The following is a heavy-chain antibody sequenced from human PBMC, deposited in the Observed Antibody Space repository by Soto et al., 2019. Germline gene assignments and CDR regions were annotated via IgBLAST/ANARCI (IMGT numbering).Heavy chain of an antibody. Sequence: QVQLQESGPGLVKPSETLSLTCTVSGGSISSYYWSWIRQPPGKGLEWIGFIFYSGNTSYNPSLKSRDTFPIDTPEYQFSLKLNSVTAADTAVYYCASMIGDPVLSFDSWGQGTLVAVSS. CDR2: IFYSGNT. J-gene: IGHJ5*01. D-gene: IGHD3-10*02. CDR3: ASMIGDPVLSFDS. V-gene: IGHV4-59*01. CDR1: GGSISSYY.